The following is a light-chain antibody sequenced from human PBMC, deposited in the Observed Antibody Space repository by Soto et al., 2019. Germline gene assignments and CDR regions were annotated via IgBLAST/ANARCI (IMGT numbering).Light chain of an antibody. CDR2: AAS. CDR3: QQSYSTPWT. CDR1: QSISSY. V-gene: IGKV1-39*01. Sequence: DIQMTQSPSSLSASVGGRVTITCRASQSISSYLNWYQQKPGKAPKLLIYAASSLQSGVPSRFSGSGSGTDFTLTISSLQPEDFATYYCQQSYSTPWTVGQGTKVDI. J-gene: IGKJ1*01.